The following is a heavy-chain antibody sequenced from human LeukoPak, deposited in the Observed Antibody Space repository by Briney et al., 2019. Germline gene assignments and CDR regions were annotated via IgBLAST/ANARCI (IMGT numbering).Heavy chain of an antibody. V-gene: IGHV3-23*01. CDR3: AKDGDLEDIIVVPTAYPFDY. CDR1: GFTFSNYA. D-gene: IGHD2-2*01. CDR2: IGGSGGGA. J-gene: IGHJ4*02. Sequence: GGSLRLSCAASGFTFSNYAMSWVRQAPGKGLEWVSGIGGSGGGAYYVDSVKGRFTTSRDTSKNTLYLQMNSLRAEDTAVYYCAKDGDLEDIIVVPTAYPFDYWGQGTLVTVSS.